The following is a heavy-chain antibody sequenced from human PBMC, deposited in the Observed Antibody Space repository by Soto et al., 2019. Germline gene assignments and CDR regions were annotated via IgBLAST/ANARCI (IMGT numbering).Heavy chain of an antibody. Sequence: ASVKVSCKASGYTFTGYYMHWVRQAPGQGLEWMGWINPNSGGTNYAQKFQGWVTMTRDTSISTAYMELSRLRSNDTAVYYCARVHSRSAFAFDIWGQGTMVTVSS. CDR2: INPNSGGT. D-gene: IGHD3-22*01. CDR1: GYTFTGYY. J-gene: IGHJ3*02. CDR3: ARVHSRSAFAFDI. V-gene: IGHV1-2*04.